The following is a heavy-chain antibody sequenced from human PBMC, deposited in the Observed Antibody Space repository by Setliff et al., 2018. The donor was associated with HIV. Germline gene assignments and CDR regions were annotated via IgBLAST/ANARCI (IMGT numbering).Heavy chain of an antibody. J-gene: IGHJ4*02. V-gene: IGHV4-39*01. D-gene: IGHD1-1*01. CDR3: ARPVEMANWEFDY. CDR2: IYYSGST. Sequence: SETLSLTCTVSGGSISDSRYYWGWIRQPPGKGLEWIGNIYYSGSTYYNPSLKSRVTISVDTSKNQFSLKLSSVTAADTAVYYCARPVEMANWEFDYWGQGTLVTVSS. CDR1: GGSISDSRYY.